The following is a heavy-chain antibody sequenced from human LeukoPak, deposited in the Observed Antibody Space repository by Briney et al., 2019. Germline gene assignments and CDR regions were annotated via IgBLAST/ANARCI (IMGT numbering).Heavy chain of an antibody. V-gene: IGHV5-51*01. CDR3: ARQAYSFGEPLTRFDY. Sequence: GESLKISCKGSGYSFTSYWIGWVRQMPGKGLEWMGIIYPGDSDTRYSPSFQGQVTISADKSISTAYLQWSSLKASDTAMYYCARQAYSFGEPLTRFDYWGQGTLVTVSS. J-gene: IGHJ4*02. D-gene: IGHD3-10*01. CDR2: IYPGDSDT. CDR1: GYSFTSYW.